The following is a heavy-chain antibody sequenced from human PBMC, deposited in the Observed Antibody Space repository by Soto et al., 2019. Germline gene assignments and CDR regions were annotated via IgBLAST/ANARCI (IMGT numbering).Heavy chain of an antibody. J-gene: IGHJ6*02. D-gene: IGHD3-22*01. CDR3: AREVGDSSGYYYYYYGMDV. Sequence: EVQLVESGGGLVQPGGSLRLSCAASGFTFSSYSMNWVRQAPGKGLEWVSYISSSSSTIYYADSVKGRFTISRDNAKNSLYLQMNSLRDEDTAVYYCAREVGDSSGYYYYYYGMDVWGQGTTVTVSS. V-gene: IGHV3-48*02. CDR1: GFTFSSYS. CDR2: ISSSSSTI.